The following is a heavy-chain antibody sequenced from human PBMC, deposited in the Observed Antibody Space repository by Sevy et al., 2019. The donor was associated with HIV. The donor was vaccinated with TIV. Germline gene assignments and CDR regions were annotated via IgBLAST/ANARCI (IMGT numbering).Heavy chain of an antibody. CDR1: GFTFSSYA. CDR3: AKLTTGLAAAGYFDY. D-gene: IGHD6-13*01. V-gene: IGHV3-23*01. CDR2: ISGSGGST. Sequence: GGSLRLSCAASGFTFSSYAMSRVRQAPGKGLEWVSAISGSGGSTYYADSVKGRFTISRDNSKNTLYLQMNSLRAEDTAVYYCAKLTTGLAAAGYFDYWGQGTLVTVSS. J-gene: IGHJ4*02.